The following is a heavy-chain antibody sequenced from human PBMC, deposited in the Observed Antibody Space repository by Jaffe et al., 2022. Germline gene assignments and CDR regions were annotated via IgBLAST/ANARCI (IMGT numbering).Heavy chain of an antibody. V-gene: IGHV1-69*02. D-gene: IGHD3-22*01. CDR2: IIPIFAIV. Sequence: QVQLVQSGAEVKKPRSSVNVSCKASGGTFSSYSINWVRQAPGQGLEWMGRIIPIFAIVNYAQKFQGRVTIIADKTTGTPYMELSSLRSEDTAVYYCALEGDSSIHWGQGTLVTVSS. J-gene: IGHJ4*02. CDR1: GGTFSSYS. CDR3: ALEGDSSIH.